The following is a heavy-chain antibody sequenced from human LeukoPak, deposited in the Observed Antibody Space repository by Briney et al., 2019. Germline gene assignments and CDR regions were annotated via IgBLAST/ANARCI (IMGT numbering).Heavy chain of an antibody. CDR1: GGSISSYY. CDR2: IYYSGST. V-gene: IGHV4-59*01. CDR3: ARDSLSGYYLGWFDP. Sequence: SETLSLTCTVSGGSISSYYWSWIRQPPGKGLEWIGYIYYSGSTNYNPSLKSRGTISVDTSKNQFSLKLSSVTAADTAVYYCARDSLSGYYLGWFDPWGQGTLVTVSS. J-gene: IGHJ5*02. D-gene: IGHD3-3*01.